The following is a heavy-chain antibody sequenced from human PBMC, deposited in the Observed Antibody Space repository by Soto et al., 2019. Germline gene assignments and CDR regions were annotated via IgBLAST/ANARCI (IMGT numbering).Heavy chain of an antibody. CDR2: ISTNGDNT. CDR1: GFTFSSYA. J-gene: IGHJ4*02. CDR3: VQIHGDRTTPRCFHS. D-gene: IGHD2-15*01. Sequence: GGSLRLSCSASGFTFSSYAMHWGRQAPWKGLEYVSAISTNGDNTYYADSVKGRFTVSRDNSKNTLFLQMSSLRAEDTAVYYCVQIHGDRTTPRCFHSWGQGT. V-gene: IGHV3-64D*06.